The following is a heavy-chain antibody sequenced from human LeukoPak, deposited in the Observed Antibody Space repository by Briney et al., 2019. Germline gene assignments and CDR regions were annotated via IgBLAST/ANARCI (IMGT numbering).Heavy chain of an antibody. CDR3: ARETYCSGGTCFFGPDY. CDR1: GGVIRTYY. J-gene: IGHJ4*02. Sequence: SETLSLTCTVSGGVIRTYYWSWIRKPPGKGLEYIGYIYYTGSTTYNPSLESRVTMSVDTSKDQFSLQLTSVTAADTAVYHCARETYCSGGTCFFGPDYWGQGTLVTVSS. D-gene: IGHD2-15*01. CDR2: IYYTGST. V-gene: IGHV4-59*12.